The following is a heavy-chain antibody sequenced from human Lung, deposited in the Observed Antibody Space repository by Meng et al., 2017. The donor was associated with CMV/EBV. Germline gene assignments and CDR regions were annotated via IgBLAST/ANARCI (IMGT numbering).Heavy chain of an antibody. D-gene: IGHD2-2*01. J-gene: IGHJ6*02. V-gene: IGHV4-59*01. CDR2: TYYSGST. CDR1: GASISSYY. Sequence: SETXSPXCPVLGASISSYYWSWIRQLPGKGLEWIGYTYYSGSTNNNPTLKSRVTISVDTSKNQLSLKLSSVTAADTAVYYRARDLGYCSSTSSYYYYRMDVWXQRTTVTVSS. CDR3: ARDLGYCSSTSSYYYYRMDV.